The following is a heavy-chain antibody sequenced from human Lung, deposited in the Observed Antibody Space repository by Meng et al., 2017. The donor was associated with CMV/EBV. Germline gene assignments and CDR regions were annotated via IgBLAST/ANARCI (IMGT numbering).Heavy chain of an antibody. V-gene: IGHV1-69*10. D-gene: IGHD6-19*01. CDR3: ARGHPFSSGLDY. CDR2: INPILGIA. CDR1: GYTFSSYA. Sequence: SXXVSXKASGYTFSSYAISWVRQAPGQGLEWMGGINPILGIANYAQKFQGRVTITADKSTSTAYMELSSLRSEDTAVYYCARGHPFSSGLDYWCQGTLVTVSS. J-gene: IGHJ4*02.